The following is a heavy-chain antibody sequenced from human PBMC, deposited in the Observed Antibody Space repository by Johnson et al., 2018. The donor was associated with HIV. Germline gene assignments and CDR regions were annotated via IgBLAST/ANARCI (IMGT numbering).Heavy chain of an antibody. D-gene: IGHD6-6*01. CDR3: AREFRYSSSPAHYAFDI. CDR2: ISWNGGKT. Sequence: VQLVESGGGLVQPGGSLRLSCSAYGFAVSDSFMNWVRLPPGKGLEWVSGISWNGGKTAYVDSVKGRFTFSRDNAKNSLYLQMNSLRAEDTALYYCAREFRYSSSPAHYAFDIWGQGTMVTVSS. V-gene: IGHV3-20*04. CDR1: GFAVSDSF. J-gene: IGHJ3*02.